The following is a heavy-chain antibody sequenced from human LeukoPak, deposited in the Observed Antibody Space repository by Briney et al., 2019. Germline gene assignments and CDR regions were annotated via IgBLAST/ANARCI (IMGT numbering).Heavy chain of an antibody. CDR3: ARSSPDPYYDSSGYQYYFDY. J-gene: IGHJ4*02. V-gene: IGHV4-38-2*02. CDR2: IYHSGST. D-gene: IGHD3-22*01. Sequence: KPSETLSLTCTVSGYSISSGYYWGWIRQPPGKGLEWIGSIYHSGSTYYNPSLKSRVTISVDTSKNQFSLKLSSVTAADTAVYYCARSSPDPYYDSSGYQYYFDYWGQGTLVTVSS. CDR1: GYSISSGYY.